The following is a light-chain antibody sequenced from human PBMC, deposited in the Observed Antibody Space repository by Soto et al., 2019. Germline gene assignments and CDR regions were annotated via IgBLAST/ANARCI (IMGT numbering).Light chain of an antibody. CDR1: SSDVGGYNS. Sequence: QSALTQPASVSGSPGQSITISFTGTSSDVGGYNSVSWYQQHPGKAPKLMIYDVSNRPSGVSNRFSGSKSGNTASLTISGLQAEDEADYYCSSYTSSSSYVFGTGTKVTVL. CDR3: SSYTSSSSYV. V-gene: IGLV2-14*01. CDR2: DVS. J-gene: IGLJ1*01.